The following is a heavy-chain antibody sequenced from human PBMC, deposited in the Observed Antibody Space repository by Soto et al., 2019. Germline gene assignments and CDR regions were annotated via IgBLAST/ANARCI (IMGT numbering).Heavy chain of an antibody. V-gene: IGHV3-30*18. J-gene: IGHJ4*02. CDR1: GFTFSSYG. CDR3: AKDYNFWSGYPGHFDY. D-gene: IGHD3-3*01. CDR2: ISSDGNNK. Sequence: GGSLRLSCAASGFTFSSYGMHWVRQAPGKGLEWVTVISSDGNNKYYADSVKGRFTISRDNSKNTLYLQMNSLRAEDTAVYYCAKDYNFWSGYPGHFDYWGQGTLVTVSS.